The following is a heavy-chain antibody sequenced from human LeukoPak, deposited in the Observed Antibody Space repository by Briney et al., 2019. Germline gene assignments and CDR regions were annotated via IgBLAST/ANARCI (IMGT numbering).Heavy chain of an antibody. Sequence: HAGGSLRLSCAASGFTFSSYAMSWVRQAPGKGLEWVSAISGSGGSTYYADSVKGRFTISRDNSKNTLYLQMNSLRAEDTAVYYCARGLYSGSRDDAFDIWGQGTMVTVSS. J-gene: IGHJ3*02. D-gene: IGHD1-26*01. CDR2: ISGSGGST. V-gene: IGHV3-23*01. CDR3: ARGLYSGSRDDAFDI. CDR1: GFTFSSYA.